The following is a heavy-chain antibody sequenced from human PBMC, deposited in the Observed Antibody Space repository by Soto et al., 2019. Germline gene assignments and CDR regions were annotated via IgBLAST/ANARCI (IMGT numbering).Heavy chain of an antibody. CDR1: GGSFSGYY. D-gene: IGHD6-13*01. CDR3: ARGFHSGSCSWYRNVEYFQH. CDR2: INHSGST. J-gene: IGHJ1*01. V-gene: IGHV4-34*01. Sequence: QVQLQQWGAGLLKPSETLSLTCAVYGGSFSGYYWSWIRQPPGKGLEWIGEINHSGSTNYNPSLKSRVTISVDTSKNQFSLKLSSVTAADTAVYYCARGFHSGSCSWYRNVEYFQHWGQGTLVTVS.